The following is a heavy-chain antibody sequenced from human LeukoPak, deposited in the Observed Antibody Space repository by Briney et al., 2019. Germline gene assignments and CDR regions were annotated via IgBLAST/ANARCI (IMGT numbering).Heavy chain of an antibody. J-gene: IGHJ4*02. D-gene: IGHD3-3*01. Sequence: GGSLRLSCAASGFTFSSYSMNWVRQAPGKGLEWVSSISSSSSYIYYADSVKGRFTISRDNAKNSLYLQMNSLRAEDTAVYYCGREPVSYYVFGSVSFASGAQGPLVTVPS. CDR3: GREPVSYYVFGSVSFAS. CDR1: GFTFSSYS. CDR2: ISSSSSYI. V-gene: IGHV3-21*01.